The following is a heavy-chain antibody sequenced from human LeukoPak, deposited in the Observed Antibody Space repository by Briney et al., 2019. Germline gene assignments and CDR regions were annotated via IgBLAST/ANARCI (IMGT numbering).Heavy chain of an antibody. CDR2: MQSTGNS. D-gene: IGHD5-18*01. V-gene: IGHV4-59*01. CDR3: ARDKQHSYGRYFDH. CDR1: GDSISTYH. Sequence: PSDTVSLTCSVSGDSISTYHWNWIRKPPGRGLEWIGYMQSTGNSNYNPSLRSRVTMFVDTSKNQVALILRSVTAADTAVYFCARDKQHSYGRYFDHWGQGALVTVSS. J-gene: IGHJ4*02.